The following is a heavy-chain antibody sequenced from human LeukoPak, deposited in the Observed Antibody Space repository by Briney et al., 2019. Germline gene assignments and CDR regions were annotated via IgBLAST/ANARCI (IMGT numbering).Heavy chain of an antibody. CDR1: GFTFDDYG. D-gene: IGHD4-23*01. J-gene: IGHJ6*03. CDR2: INWNGGST. CDR3: ARGSWGGNYLYYYYYMDV. V-gene: IGHV3-20*04. Sequence: PGGSLRLSCAASGFTFDDYGMSWVRQAPGKGLEWVSGINWNGGSTGYADSVKGRFTISRDNAKNSLYLQMNSLRAEDTALYYCARGSWGGNYLYYYYYMDVWGKGTTVTVSS.